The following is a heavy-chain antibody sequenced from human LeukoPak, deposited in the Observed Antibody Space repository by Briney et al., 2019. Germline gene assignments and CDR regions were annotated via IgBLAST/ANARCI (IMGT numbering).Heavy chain of an antibody. CDR3: AGVPIGSGSSPFDP. Sequence: SVKVSCKASGGTFSSYAISWVRQAPGQGLEWLGGIIPIFGTANYAQKFQGRVTITADESTSTAYMELSSLRSEDTAVYYCAGVPIGSGSSPFDPWGQGTLVTVSS. CDR2: IIPIFGTA. V-gene: IGHV1-69*13. J-gene: IGHJ5*02. CDR1: GGTFSSYA. D-gene: IGHD1-26*01.